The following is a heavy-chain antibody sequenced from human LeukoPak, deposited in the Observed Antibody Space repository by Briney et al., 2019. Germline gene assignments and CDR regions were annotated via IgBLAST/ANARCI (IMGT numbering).Heavy chain of an antibody. CDR1: GSTFDDYG. D-gene: IGHD3-22*01. Sequence: GGSLRLSCAASGSTFDDYGMSWARQAPGKGLEWVSGINWNGGSTGYADSVKGRFTISRDNAKNSLYLQMNSLRAEDTALYYCARVHVNYYDSSGYPDYWGQGTLVTVSS. J-gene: IGHJ4*02. CDR3: ARVHVNYYDSSGYPDY. V-gene: IGHV3-20*04. CDR2: INWNGGST.